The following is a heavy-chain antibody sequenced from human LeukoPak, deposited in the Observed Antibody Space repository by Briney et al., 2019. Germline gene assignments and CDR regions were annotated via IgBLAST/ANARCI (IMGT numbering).Heavy chain of an antibody. J-gene: IGHJ6*02. Sequence: GGSLRLSCAASGFTFSSYSMNWVRQAPGKGLEWVSSISSSSSYIYYADSVKGRFTISRDNAKNSLYLQMNSLRAEDTVVYYCARDQRWLVPYYYYGMDVWGQGTMVTVSS. V-gene: IGHV3-21*01. CDR1: GFTFSSYS. CDR3: ARDQRWLVPYYYYGMDV. D-gene: IGHD6-19*01. CDR2: ISSSSSYI.